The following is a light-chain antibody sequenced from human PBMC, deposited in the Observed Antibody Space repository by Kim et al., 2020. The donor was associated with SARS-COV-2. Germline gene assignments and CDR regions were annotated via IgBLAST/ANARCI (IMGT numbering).Light chain of an antibody. J-gene: IGKJ2*01. CDR2: GAS. Sequence: SPGERATLSCRASQSVSSSYLAWYQQKPGQAPRLLIYGASSRATGIPDRFSGSGSGTDFTLTISRLEPEDFAVYYCQQYGSSPWYTFGQGTKLEIK. V-gene: IGKV3-20*01. CDR3: QQYGSSPWYT. CDR1: QSVSSSY.